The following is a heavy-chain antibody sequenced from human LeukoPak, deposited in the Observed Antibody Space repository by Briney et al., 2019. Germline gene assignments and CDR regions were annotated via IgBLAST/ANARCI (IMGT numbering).Heavy chain of an antibody. J-gene: IGHJ4*02. D-gene: IGHD2-15*01. V-gene: IGHV5-51*01. CDR3: AISGQGYCSGGSCYFPFYFDY. Sequence: GESVKISCKGSGYIFTTYWIGWVRQTPGKGLEWMGIIYPGDSDTRYSPSFQGQVTISADKSISTAYLQWSSLKASDTAMYYCAISGQGYCSGGSCYFPFYFDYWGQGTLVTVSS. CDR2: IYPGDSDT. CDR1: GYIFTTYW.